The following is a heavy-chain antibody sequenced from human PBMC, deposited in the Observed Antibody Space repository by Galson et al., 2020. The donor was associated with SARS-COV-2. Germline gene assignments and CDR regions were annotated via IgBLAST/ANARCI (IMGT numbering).Heavy chain of an antibody. CDR2: IIPILGIA. D-gene: IGHD1-7*01. J-gene: IGHJ5*02. Sequence: SVTVSCKASGGTFSSYAISWVRQAPGQGLEWMGGIIPILGIANYAQKFQGRVTITADKSTSTAYMELSSLRSEDTAVYYCARGKYNWNYWKIEYIWFDPWGQGTLVTVSS. CDR1: GGTFSSYA. CDR3: ARGKYNWNYWKIEYIWFDP. V-gene: IGHV1-69*10.